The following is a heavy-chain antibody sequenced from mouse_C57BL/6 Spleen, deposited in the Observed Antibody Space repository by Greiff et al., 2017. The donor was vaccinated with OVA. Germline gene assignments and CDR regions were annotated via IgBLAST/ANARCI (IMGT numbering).Heavy chain of an antibody. CDR2: INYYGSST. D-gene: IGHD2-4*01. CDR3: ARVGLSYYYAMDY. V-gene: IGHV5-16*01. J-gene: IGHJ4*01. CDR1: GFTFSDYY. Sequence: EVKLVESEGGLVQPGRSMKLSCTASGFTFSDYYMAWVRQVPEKGLEWVANINYYGSSTYYLDSLKSRFIISRDNAKNILYLQMSSLKSEDTATYYCARVGLSYYYAMDYWGQGTSVTVSS.